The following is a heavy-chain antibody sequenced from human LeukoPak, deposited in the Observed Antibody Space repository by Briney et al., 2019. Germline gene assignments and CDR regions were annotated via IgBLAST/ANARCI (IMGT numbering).Heavy chain of an antibody. CDR3: ARDIAALGTAFDP. CDR1: GGSISSGDYY. CDR2: IYYSGST. V-gene: IGHV4-30-4*01. D-gene: IGHD6-6*01. Sequence: PSQTLSLTCTVSGGSISSGDYYWSWIRQPPGKGLEWIGYIYYSGSTYYNPSLKSRVTISVDTSENQLSLKLSSVTAADTAVYYCARDIAALGTAFDPWGQGTLVTVSS. J-gene: IGHJ5*02.